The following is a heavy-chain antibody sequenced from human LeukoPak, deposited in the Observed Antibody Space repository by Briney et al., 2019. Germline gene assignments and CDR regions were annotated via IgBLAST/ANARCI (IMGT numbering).Heavy chain of an antibody. CDR1: GFTFSSYS. D-gene: IGHD3-3*01. V-gene: IGHV3-21*01. CDR3: AGDQLRFLEWSCDY. CDR2: ISGSSYYI. J-gene: IGHJ4*02. Sequence: AGGSLRLSCAASGFTFSSYSMNWVRQAPGKGLEWVSSISGSSYYIYYADSVKGRFTISRDNAKNSLYLQMNSLRAEDTAVYYCAGDQLRFLEWSCDYWGQGTLVTVSS.